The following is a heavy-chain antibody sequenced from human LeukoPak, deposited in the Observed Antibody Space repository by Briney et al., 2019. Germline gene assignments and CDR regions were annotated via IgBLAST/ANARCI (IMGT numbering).Heavy chain of an antibody. Sequence: GGSLRLSCAASGFTFSSYSMTWVRQTPGQGLEWVSSITGSGGTTYYADSVRGRFTISRDNSKNTLYLQMNSLRAEDTAVYYCAKGVTMATYGMDVWGQGTTVTVS. J-gene: IGHJ6*02. CDR1: GFTFSSYS. CDR2: ITGSGGTT. D-gene: IGHD4/OR15-4a*01. V-gene: IGHV3-23*01. CDR3: AKGVTMATYGMDV.